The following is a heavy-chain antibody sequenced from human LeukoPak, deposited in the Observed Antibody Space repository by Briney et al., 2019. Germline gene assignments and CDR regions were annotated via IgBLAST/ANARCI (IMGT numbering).Heavy chain of an antibody. CDR1: GFTFRNHG. J-gene: IGHJ4*02. CDR2: ASTDEINQ. Sequence: GKSLRLSCAYSGFTFRNHGVHWVRQAPGKGLQWVAVASTDEINQWYTDSVKGRFIISRDNSRNTVILEMNTLKTEDTAVYFCAAFITTKLDYWGQGILVTVSS. CDR3: AAFITTKLDY. V-gene: IGHV3-30*03. D-gene: IGHD3-22*01.